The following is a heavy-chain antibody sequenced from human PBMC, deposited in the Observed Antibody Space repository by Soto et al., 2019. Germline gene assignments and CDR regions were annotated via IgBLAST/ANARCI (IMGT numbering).Heavy chain of an antibody. CDR3: ARARSGGYTYGPGLDY. V-gene: IGHV1-2*02. CDR1: GYTFTGYY. CDR2: INPYSGGT. Sequence: QVQLVQSGAEVKKPGASVSVSCKASGYTFTGYYIHWVRQAPGQGPEWMGWINPYSGGTDVAQKFEGMVAMTGDTYLITAYMELNSLRSDDTAVYFCARARSGGYTYGPGLDYWGQGTLVTVSS. J-gene: IGHJ4*02. D-gene: IGHD5-18*01.